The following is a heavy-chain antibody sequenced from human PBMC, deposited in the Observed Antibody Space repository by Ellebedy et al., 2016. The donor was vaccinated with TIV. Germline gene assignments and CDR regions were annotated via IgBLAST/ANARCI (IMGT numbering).Heavy chain of an antibody. Sequence: GESLKISCVVSGFTFSTYAMRWFRQAPGKGLEWVSALTTGGVTFYADYVKGRFTISRDSSKNTLYLQMNSLRAEDTAVYYCARVEVGRSGPSYGMDVWGQGTSVTVSS. CDR3: ARVEVGRSGPSYGMDV. V-gene: IGHV3-23*01. CDR1: GFTFSTYA. D-gene: IGHD6-19*01. J-gene: IGHJ6*02. CDR2: LTTGGVT.